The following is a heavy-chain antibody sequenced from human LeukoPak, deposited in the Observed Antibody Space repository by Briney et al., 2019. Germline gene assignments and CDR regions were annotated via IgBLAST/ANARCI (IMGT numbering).Heavy chain of an antibody. J-gene: IGHJ4*02. CDR2: SRDKANSYST. Sequence: GGSLRLSCAASGFTFSDHYMDWVRQAPGKGLEWVGRSRDKANSYSTAYAASDKGRFTISRDDSKNSMYLQMNSLKTEDTAVYYCTRDFRVGDGYYFEYWGQGALVTVCS. CDR1: GFTFSDHY. CDR3: TRDFRVGDGYYFEY. D-gene: IGHD5-24*01. V-gene: IGHV3-72*01.